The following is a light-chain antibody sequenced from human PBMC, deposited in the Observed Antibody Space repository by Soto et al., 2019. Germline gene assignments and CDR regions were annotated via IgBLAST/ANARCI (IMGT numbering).Light chain of an antibody. J-gene: IGKJ4*01. Sequence: DIQMTQSPSSVSASVGDRVVITCRASQDISQYLAWYQQKPGDAPELLIYAASRLKRGVPSRFSGSGSGTDFTLIIDSLQPEDFATYYCQQADIFPLTFGGGTKVEI. V-gene: IGKV1-12*01. CDR1: QDISQY. CDR3: QQADIFPLT. CDR2: AAS.